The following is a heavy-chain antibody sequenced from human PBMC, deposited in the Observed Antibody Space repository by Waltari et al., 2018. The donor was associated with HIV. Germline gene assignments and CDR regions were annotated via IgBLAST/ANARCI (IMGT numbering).Heavy chain of an antibody. CDR2: IIPILGIA. CDR3: ARGTGTPTGY. CDR1: GGPFSSYA. V-gene: IGHV1-69*04. J-gene: IGHJ4*02. Sequence: QVQLVQSGAEVKKPGSSVKVSCKAAGGPFSSYAIGWVRQAPGEGPEWRGMIIPILGIANYAQKFQGRVTITADKSTSTAYMELSSLISEDTAVYYCARGTGTPTGYWGQGTLVTVSS. D-gene: IGHD1-1*01.